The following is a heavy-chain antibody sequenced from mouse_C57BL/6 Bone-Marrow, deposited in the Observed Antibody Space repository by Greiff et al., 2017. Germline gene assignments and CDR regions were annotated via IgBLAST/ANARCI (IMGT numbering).Heavy chain of an antibody. Sequence: QVQLQQPGAELVKPGASVKLSCKASGYTFTSYWMHWVKQRTGQGLEWIGMIHPNSGSTNYNEKFKSKATLTVDKSSSTAYRQLSSLTSEDSAVYYCARKGADYSNYDYAMDYWGQGTSVTVSS. CDR3: ARKGADYSNYDYAMDY. CDR2: IHPNSGST. CDR1: GYTFTSYW. D-gene: IGHD2-5*01. V-gene: IGHV1-64*01. J-gene: IGHJ4*01.